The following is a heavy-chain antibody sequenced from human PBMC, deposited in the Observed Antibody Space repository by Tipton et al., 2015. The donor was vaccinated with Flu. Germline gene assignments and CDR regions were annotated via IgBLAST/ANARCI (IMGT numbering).Heavy chain of an antibody. D-gene: IGHD7-27*01. Sequence: SLRLSCAASGFIFNHYEMNWVRQAPGKGLEWVSYISSGGTTIPYADSVRGRFTISRDNAKNALFLQLNSPRAEDTAVYYCATLTGDDYWGQGILVTVSS. CDR3: ATLTGDDY. CDR2: ISSGGTTI. CDR1: GFIFNHYE. V-gene: IGHV3-48*03. J-gene: IGHJ4*02.